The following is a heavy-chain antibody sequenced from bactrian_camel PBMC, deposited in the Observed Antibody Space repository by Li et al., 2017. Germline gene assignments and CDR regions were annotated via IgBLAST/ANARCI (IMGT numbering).Heavy chain of an antibody. CDR1: GVSTSC. V-gene: IGHV3S54*01. Sequence: HVQLVESGGGSVRAGGSLRLSCTASGVSTSCMAWFRQAPGQEREEVASIYTGGGQTYYGNSVKGRFTLSHDNAKNMLYLQMSNLEPEDTAMYYCAAGGCMYGHGDPRGYAYWGQGTQVTVS. CDR2: IYTGGGQT. J-gene: IGHJ4*01. CDR3: AAGGCMYGHGDPRGYAY. D-gene: IGHD3*01.